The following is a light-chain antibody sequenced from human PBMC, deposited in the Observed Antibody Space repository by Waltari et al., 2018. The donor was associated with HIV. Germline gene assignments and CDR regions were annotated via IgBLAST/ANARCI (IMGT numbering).Light chain of an antibody. CDR3: SSYAGPNHLL. CDR2: GVN. CDR1: SRDVGAYNF. Sequence: QSALTQPPSASGSPGQSVTFSCTGTSRDVGAYNFVSWYQQRPGKAPKLIIYGVNQRPSGVPDRFSGSKSGNTASLTVSGLQADDEADYYCSSYAGPNHLLFGGGTKLTVL. V-gene: IGLV2-8*01. J-gene: IGLJ2*01.